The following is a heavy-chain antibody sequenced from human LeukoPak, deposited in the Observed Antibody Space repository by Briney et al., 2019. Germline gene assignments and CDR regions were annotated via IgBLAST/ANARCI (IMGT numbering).Heavy chain of an antibody. V-gene: IGHV3-23*01. D-gene: IGHD1-26*01. CDR2: ISGSDDTT. CDR3: ARDRSLVVGATPDY. CDR1: GFTFSSYG. Sequence: PGGSLRLSCAASGFTFSSYGMSWVRQAPGKGLEWVSGISGSDDTTYYADSVKGWFTMSRDNSKNTLYLQMNSLRAEDTALYYCARDRSLVVGATPDYWGQGTLVTVSS. J-gene: IGHJ4*02.